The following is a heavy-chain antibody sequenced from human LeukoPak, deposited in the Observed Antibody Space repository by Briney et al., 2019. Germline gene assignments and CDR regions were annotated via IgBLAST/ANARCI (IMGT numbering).Heavy chain of an antibody. CDR2: IKQDGGEK. CDR3: SELGITNIGGV. Sequence: GGALRVSSAASVVTFISYWVSWVRQAPRGGRGSVSNIKQDGGEKYYVDSLRGRVTISRDTAKNSRCLRMNSLRAEETAAYYYSELGITNIGGVWGKGTTVPISS. J-gene: IGHJ6*04. CDR1: VVTFISYW. D-gene: IGHD3-10*01. V-gene: IGHV3-7*01.